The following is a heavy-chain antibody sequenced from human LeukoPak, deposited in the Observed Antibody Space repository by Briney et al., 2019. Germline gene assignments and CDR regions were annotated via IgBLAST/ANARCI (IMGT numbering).Heavy chain of an antibody. Sequence: ASVKVSCKASGYTFISYGISWVRQAPGQGLEWMRWISAYNGNTNYAQKLQGRVTMTTDTSTSTAYMELRSLRSDDTAVYYCASGGAAAVPNWFDPWGQGTLVTVSS. V-gene: IGHV1-18*01. CDR1: GYTFISYG. CDR2: ISAYNGNT. CDR3: ASGGAAAVPNWFDP. J-gene: IGHJ5*02. D-gene: IGHD6-25*01.